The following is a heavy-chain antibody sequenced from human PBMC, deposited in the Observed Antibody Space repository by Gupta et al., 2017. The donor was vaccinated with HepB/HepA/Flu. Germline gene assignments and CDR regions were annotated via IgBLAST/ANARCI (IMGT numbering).Heavy chain of an antibody. CDR2: HYWDDDT. CDR1: GFSLNTSGVG. CDR3: AHCQAGDLEYTWFDH. V-gene: IGHV2-5*02. D-gene: IGHD3-10*01. J-gene: IGHJ5*02. Sequence: QITLKESGPTLVKPTQTLTLTCTFSGFSLNTSGVGVGWIRQPPGKALEWLALHYWDDDTRYRTSRNSRLTINKDNSKKQVVLMMDNMDHVDQAKYYCAHCQAGDLEYTWFDHWGQGTLVTVSS.